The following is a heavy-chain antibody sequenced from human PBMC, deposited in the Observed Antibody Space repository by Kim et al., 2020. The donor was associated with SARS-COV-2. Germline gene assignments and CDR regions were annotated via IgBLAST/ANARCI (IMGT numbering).Heavy chain of an antibody. V-gene: IGHV3-30*04. CDR3: ARDYQMAVTSYNWFDP. D-gene: IGHD2-8*01. J-gene: IGHJ5*02. Sequence: GGSLRLSCAASGFTFSSYAMHWVRQAPGKGLEWVAVISYDGSNKYYADSVKGRFTISRDNSKNTLYLQMNSLRAEDTAVYYCARDYQMAVTSYNWFDPWGQGTLVTVSS. CDR2: ISYDGSNK. CDR1: GFTFSSYA.